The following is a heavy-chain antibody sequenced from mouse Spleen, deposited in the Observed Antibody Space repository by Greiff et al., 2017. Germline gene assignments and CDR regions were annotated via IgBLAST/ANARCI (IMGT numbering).Heavy chain of an antibody. D-gene: IGHD2-4*01. CDR2: IYPGDGST. J-gene: IGHJ2*01. CDR3: ARERITTVYFDY. CDR1: GYTFTSYY. Sequence: VQLQQSGPELVKPGASVKMSCKASGYTFTSYYIHWVKQRPGQGLEWIGWIYPGDGSTKYNEKFKGKTTLTADKSSSTAYMLLSSLTSEDSAIYFCARERITTVYFDYWGQGTTLTVSS. V-gene: IGHV1S56*01.